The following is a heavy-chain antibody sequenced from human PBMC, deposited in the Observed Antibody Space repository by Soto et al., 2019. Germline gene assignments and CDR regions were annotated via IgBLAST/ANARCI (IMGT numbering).Heavy chain of an antibody. CDR2: VSHDGRNT. V-gene: IGHV3-30*18. CDR1: GFTFSDYA. J-gene: IGHJ4*02. CDR3: AKGGRQWLVTSDFNY. D-gene: IGHD6-19*01. Sequence: TGGSLRLSYAASGFTFSDYAMHWVRQAPGKGLEWVAVVSHDGRNTHYADSVKGRFTISRDSSKNTVSLEMTSQRAEDTAVYYCAKGGRQWLVTSDFNYWGQGALVTVS.